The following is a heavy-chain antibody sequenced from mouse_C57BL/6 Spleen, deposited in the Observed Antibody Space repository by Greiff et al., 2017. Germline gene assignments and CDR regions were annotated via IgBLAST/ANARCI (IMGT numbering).Heavy chain of an antibody. V-gene: IGHV1-64*01. CDR2: IHPNSGST. CDR3: ARRQGSSPYYAMDY. Sequence: QVHVKQSGAELVKPGASVKLSCKASGYTFTSYWMHWVKQRPGQGLEWIGMIHPNSGSTNYNEKFKSKATLTVDKSSSTAYMQLSSLTSEDSAVYYCARRQGSSPYYAMDYWGQGTSVTVSS. J-gene: IGHJ4*01. D-gene: IGHD1-1*01. CDR1: GYTFTSYW.